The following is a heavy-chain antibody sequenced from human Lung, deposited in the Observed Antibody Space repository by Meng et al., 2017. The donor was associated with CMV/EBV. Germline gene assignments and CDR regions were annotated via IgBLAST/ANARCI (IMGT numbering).Heavy chain of an antibody. D-gene: IGHD2-2*02. Sequence: ASXXVSXKASGYTFTSYGISWVRQAPGQGLEWMGWISAYNGNTNYGQKLQGRVTMTTDTSTSTAYMELWSLTTDDTAVYWCARIPLYCSGTSCYIPGECYYYYGMDVWXQGTXVTVSS. CDR3: ARIPLYCSGTSCYIPGECYYYYGMDV. V-gene: IGHV1-18*01. CDR1: GYTFTSYG. J-gene: IGHJ6*02. CDR2: ISAYNGNT.